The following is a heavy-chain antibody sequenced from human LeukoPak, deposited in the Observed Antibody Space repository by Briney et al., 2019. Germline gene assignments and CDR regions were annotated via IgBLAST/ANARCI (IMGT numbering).Heavy chain of an antibody. CDR3: ARNSYSLAAAGKSDY. Sequence: PGGSLRLSCAASGFTFSDYYMTWIRQAAGKGLEWLSYISGNSRHTDYADSVKGRFIISRDNAKNSLYLQMNGLRVEDTAVYYCARNSYSLAAAGKSDYWGQGTLVTVSS. V-gene: IGHV3-11*06. J-gene: IGHJ4*02. D-gene: IGHD6-13*01. CDR1: GFTFSDYY. CDR2: ISGNSRHT.